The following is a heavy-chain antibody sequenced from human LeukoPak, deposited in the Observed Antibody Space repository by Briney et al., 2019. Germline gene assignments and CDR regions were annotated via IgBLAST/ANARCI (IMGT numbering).Heavy chain of an antibody. CDR1: GGSISSGGYY. CDR3: ASHDFWSGYYPDY. CDR2: ISSSGSS. V-gene: IGHV4-31*03. J-gene: IGHJ4*02. Sequence: PSQTLSLTCTVSGGSISSGGYYWSWLRQRPGKGLEWIGYISSSGSSKYNPSLTSRVIISVDTSKNQFSLGLTSVTAADTAVYYCASHDFWSGYYPDYWGQGTLVTVSS. D-gene: IGHD3-3*01.